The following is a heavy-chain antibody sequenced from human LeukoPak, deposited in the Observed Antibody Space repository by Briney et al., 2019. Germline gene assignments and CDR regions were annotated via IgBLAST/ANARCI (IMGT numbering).Heavy chain of an antibody. J-gene: IGHJ1*01. D-gene: IGHD3-22*01. V-gene: IGHV4-59*08. Sequence: SETLSLTCTVSGGSISSYYWSWIRQPPGKGLEWIGYIYYSGSTNYNPSLKSRVTISVDTSKNQFSLKLSSVTAADTAVYYCARVGSYYYDSSGSLTFVPGGYFQHWGQGTLVTVSS. CDR2: IYYSGST. CDR3: ARVGSYYYDSSGSLTFVPGGYFQH. CDR1: GGSISSYY.